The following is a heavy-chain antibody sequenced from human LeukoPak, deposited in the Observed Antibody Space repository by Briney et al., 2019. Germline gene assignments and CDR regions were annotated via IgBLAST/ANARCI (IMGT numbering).Heavy chain of an antibody. CDR2: ISSGSSTI. J-gene: IGHJ4*02. V-gene: IGHV3-48*01. CDR3: ARVTVGATADYFDY. CDR1: GFTVSNNY. Sequence: GGSLRLSCAATGFTVSNNYMIWVRQAPGKGLEWLSYISSGSSTIYYADSVKGRFTISRDNARNSLYLQMNGLRAEDTAVYYCARVTVGATADYFDYWGQGTLVTVSS. D-gene: IGHD1-26*01.